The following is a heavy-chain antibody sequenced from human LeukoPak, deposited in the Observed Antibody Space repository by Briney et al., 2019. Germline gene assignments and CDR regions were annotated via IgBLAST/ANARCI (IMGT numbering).Heavy chain of an antibody. J-gene: IGHJ4*02. CDR1: GFTFRSSW. CDR3: ARDPAWGALDY. V-gene: IGHV3-7*01. Sequence: GGSLRLSCAASGFTFRSSWMSWVRQAPGKGLEWVANIKVDGGEKYYVDSVKGRFTISRDNAKNSLYLQMNSLRVEDTAVYYCARDPAWGALDYWGQGTLVTVSS. D-gene: IGHD3-16*01. CDR2: IKVDGGEK.